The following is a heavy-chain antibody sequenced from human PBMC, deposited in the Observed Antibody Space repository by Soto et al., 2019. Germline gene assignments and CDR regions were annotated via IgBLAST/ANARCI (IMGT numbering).Heavy chain of an antibody. Sequence: ASVKVSCKASGYTFTSYGISWVRQAPGQGLEWMGWISAYNGSTNYAQKLQGRVTMTTDTSTSTAYMELRSLRSDDTAVYYCARDNYYDSSGYDAFDIWGQGTMVTVSS. J-gene: IGHJ3*02. V-gene: IGHV1-18*01. CDR3: ARDNYYDSSGYDAFDI. CDR2: ISAYNGST. CDR1: GYTFTSYG. D-gene: IGHD3-22*01.